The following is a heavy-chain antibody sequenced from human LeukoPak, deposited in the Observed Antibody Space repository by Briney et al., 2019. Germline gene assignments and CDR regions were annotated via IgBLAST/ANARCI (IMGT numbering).Heavy chain of an antibody. CDR1: GGTFSSYA. CDR3: ARGENVVGVLFES. D-gene: IGHD3-10*02. V-gene: IGHV1-69*01. CDR2: IIPIFGTA. J-gene: IGHJ4*02. Sequence: SVKVSCKASGGTFSSYAISWVRQAPGQGLEWMGGIIPIFGTANYAQKFQGRVTITADESTSTAYMELRSLRSEDTAVYSCARGENVVGVLFESWGQGTLVTVSS.